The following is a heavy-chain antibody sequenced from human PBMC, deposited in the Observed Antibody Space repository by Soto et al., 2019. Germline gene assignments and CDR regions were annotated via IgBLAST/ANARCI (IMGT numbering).Heavy chain of an antibody. V-gene: IGHV4-34*01. CDR1: GGSFSGYY. Sequence: SETLSLTCAVYGGSFSGYYWSWIRQPPGKGLEWIGEINHSGSTNYNPSLKSRVTISVDTSKNQFSLKLSSVTAADTAVYYCARGYCSSKSCYYYYAMDVWGQGTTVTVSS. D-gene: IGHD2-2*01. CDR2: INHSGST. CDR3: ARGYCSSKSCYYYYAMDV. J-gene: IGHJ6*02.